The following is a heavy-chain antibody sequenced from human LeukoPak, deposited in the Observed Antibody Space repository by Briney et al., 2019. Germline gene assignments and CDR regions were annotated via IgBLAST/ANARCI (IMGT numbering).Heavy chain of an antibody. D-gene: IGHD2-2*01. V-gene: IGHV1-8*03. CDR2: MNPNSGNT. CDR3: ARGGVVVVPAAMGWLAFASDYNWFDP. J-gene: IGHJ5*02. CDR1: GYTFTSYD. Sequence: GASVKVSCKAPGYTFTSYDINWVRQATGQGLEWMGWMNPNSGNTGYAQKFQGRVTITRNTSISTAYMELSSLRSEDTAVYYCARGGVVVVPAAMGWLAFASDYNWFDPWGQGTLVTVSS.